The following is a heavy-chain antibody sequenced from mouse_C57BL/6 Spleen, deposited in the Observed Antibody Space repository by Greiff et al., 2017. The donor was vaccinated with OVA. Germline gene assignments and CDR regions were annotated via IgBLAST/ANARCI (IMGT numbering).Heavy chain of an antibody. CDR3: ARGGSSWYFDV. CDR2: ISSGSSTI. V-gene: IGHV5-17*01. D-gene: IGHD1-1*01. Sequence: EVHLVESGGGLVKPGGSLKLSCAASGFTFSDYGMHWVRQAPEKGLEWVAYISSGSSTIYYADTVKGRFRISRDNAKNTLFLQMTSLRSEDTAMYYCARGGSSWYFDVWGTGTTVTVSS. J-gene: IGHJ1*03. CDR1: GFTFSDYG.